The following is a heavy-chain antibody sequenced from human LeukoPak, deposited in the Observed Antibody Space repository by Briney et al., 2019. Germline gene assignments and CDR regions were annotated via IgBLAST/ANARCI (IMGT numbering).Heavy chain of an antibody. CDR2: IRYDGSNK. J-gene: IGHJ4*02. D-gene: IGHD2-15*01. CDR1: GFTFSSYG. CDR3: AKVFLPICIGTSCPYYFDY. Sequence: GGSLRLSCAASGFTFSSYGMHWVRQAPGKGLEWVAFIRYDGSNKYYADSVKGRFTISRDNSKNTLYLQMNSLRAEDTAVYYCAKVFLPICIGTSCPYYFDYWGQGTLVTVSS. V-gene: IGHV3-30*02.